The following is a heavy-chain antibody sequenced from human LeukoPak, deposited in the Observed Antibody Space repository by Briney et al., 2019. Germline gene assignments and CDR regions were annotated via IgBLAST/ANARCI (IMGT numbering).Heavy chain of an antibody. D-gene: IGHD3-22*01. Sequence: PSETLSLTCAVYGGSFSGFYWSWVRQPSGKGLEWIGEINHSGSTYYNPSFKSRVTILVDTSRNQFSLKLSSVTAADTAVYYCAGASYDSSGVHWGQGTLVTVSS. CDR2: INHSGST. V-gene: IGHV4-34*01. J-gene: IGHJ4*02. CDR1: GGSFSGFY. CDR3: AGASYDSSGVH.